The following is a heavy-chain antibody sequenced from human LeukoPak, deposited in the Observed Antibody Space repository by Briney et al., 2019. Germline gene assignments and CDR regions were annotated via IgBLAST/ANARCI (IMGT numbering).Heavy chain of an antibody. CDR3: ARVRYSYGYADAFDI. J-gene: IGHJ3*02. CDR2: IHEDGSDK. Sequence: PGGSLRLSCAASGFTFSRHWMNWVRQAPGKGLEWVANIHEDGSDKYYVDSVKGRFTISRDNAKNSLYLQMNSLRAEDTAVYYCARVRYSYGYADAFDIWGQGTMVTVSS. D-gene: IGHD5-18*01. CDR1: GFTFSRHW. V-gene: IGHV3-7*01.